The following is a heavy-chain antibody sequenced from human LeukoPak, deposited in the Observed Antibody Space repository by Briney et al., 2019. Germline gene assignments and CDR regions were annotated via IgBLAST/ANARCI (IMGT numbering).Heavy chain of an antibody. J-gene: IGHJ4*02. V-gene: IGHV3-30*18. D-gene: IGHD5-18*01. Sequence: GGSLRLSCAASGLTFSSYGMHWVRQAPGKGLEWVAVISYDGSNKYYADSVKGRFTISRDNSKNTLYLQMNSLRAEDTAVYYCAKEGDTAMVAFDYWGQGTLVTVSS. CDR3: AKEGDTAMVAFDY. CDR1: GLTFSSYG. CDR2: ISYDGSNK.